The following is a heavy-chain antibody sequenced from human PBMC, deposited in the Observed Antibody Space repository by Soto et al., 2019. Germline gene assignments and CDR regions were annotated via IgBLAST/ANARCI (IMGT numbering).Heavy chain of an antibody. CDR2: IRTKDNSYAT. CDR1: GFNFSGSA. D-gene: IGHD3-3*01. V-gene: IGHV3-73*02. CDR3: ARGTDDYWSGYYVDQ. J-gene: IGHJ4*02. Sequence: EVQLVESGGGLVQPGGSLKLSCAASGFNFSGSAMHWVRQASGKGLQWLGRIRTKDNSYATAYAVSVKGRFSISRDDSKNTAYLQMNSLKAEDTAVYYCARGTDDYWSGYYVDQWGQGTLVTVSS.